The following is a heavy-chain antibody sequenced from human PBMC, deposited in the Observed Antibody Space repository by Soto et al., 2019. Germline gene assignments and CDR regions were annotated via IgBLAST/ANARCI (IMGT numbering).Heavy chain of an antibody. V-gene: IGHV4-39*01. CDR1: GGSISSSSYY. CDR2: IYYSGST. J-gene: IGHJ6*02. D-gene: IGHD3-10*01. CDR3: YVGSGSYYNNYYGMDI. Sequence: SETLSLTCPVSGGSISSSSYYWGCIPQPPGKGLAWIGSIYYSGSTYYNPSLKSRVTISVDTSKNQFSLKLSSVTAADTAVYYCYVGSGSYYNNYYGMDIWGQGTTVTVSS.